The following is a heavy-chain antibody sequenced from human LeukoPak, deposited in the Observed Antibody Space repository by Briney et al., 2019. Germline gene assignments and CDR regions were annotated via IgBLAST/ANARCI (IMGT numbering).Heavy chain of an antibody. J-gene: IGHJ4*02. Sequence: PGPTLVNPTQTLTLTCSFSGFSLSTPGMRVSWIRQPPGKALEWLARIGWDDDKFYRTSLRTRLTISKDTSKDQVVLTLTHMDPVDTGTYYCARMAYSGSYWTSFDYWGKGTLVIVSS. CDR3: ARMAYSGSYWTSFDY. CDR2: IGWDDDK. D-gene: IGHD1-26*01. CDR1: GFSLSTPGMR. V-gene: IGHV2-70*04.